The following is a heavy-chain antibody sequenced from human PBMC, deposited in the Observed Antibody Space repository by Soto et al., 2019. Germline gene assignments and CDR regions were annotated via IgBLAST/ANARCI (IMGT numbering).Heavy chain of an antibody. D-gene: IGHD3-16*01. CDR1: GGSISSYY. Sequence: PSETLSLTCTVSGGSISSYYWSWIRQPAGKGLEWIGRIYTSGSTNYNPSLKSRVTTSVDTSKNQFSLKLSSVTAADTAAYYCARSRMRLRVNWFDPWGQGTLVTVSS. CDR3: ARSRMRLRVNWFDP. CDR2: IYTSGST. V-gene: IGHV4-4*07. J-gene: IGHJ5*02.